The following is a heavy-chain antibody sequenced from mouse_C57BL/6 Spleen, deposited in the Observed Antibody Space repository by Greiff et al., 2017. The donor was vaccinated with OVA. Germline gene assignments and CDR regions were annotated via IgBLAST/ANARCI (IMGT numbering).Heavy chain of an antibody. J-gene: IGHJ1*03. Sequence: EVHLVESGPGLAKPSQTLSLTCSVTGYSITSDYWNWIRKFPGNKLEYMGYISYSGSTYYNPSLKSRISITRDTSKNQYYLQLNSVTTEDTATYYCARGYYYGSSFWYFDVWGTGTTVTVSS. CDR1: GYSITSDY. CDR2: ISYSGST. CDR3: ARGYYYGSSFWYFDV. V-gene: IGHV3-8*01. D-gene: IGHD1-1*01.